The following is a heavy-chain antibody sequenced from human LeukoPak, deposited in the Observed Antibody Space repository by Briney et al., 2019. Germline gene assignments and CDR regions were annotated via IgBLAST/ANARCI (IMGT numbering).Heavy chain of an antibody. Sequence: GGSLRLSCAASGFTFSSYSMNWVRQAPGKGLEWVSSISSSSSYIYYADSVKGRFTISRDNAKNSLYLQMNSLRAEDTALYYCARDAPYSSGWYGDGFDYWGQGTLVTVSS. CDR2: ISSSSSYI. V-gene: IGHV3-21*04. J-gene: IGHJ4*02. CDR3: ARDAPYSSGWYGDGFDY. CDR1: GFTFSSYS. D-gene: IGHD6-19*01.